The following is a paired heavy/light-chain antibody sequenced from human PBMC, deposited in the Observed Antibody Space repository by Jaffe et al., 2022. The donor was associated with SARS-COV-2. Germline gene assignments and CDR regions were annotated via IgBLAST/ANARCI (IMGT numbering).Light chain of an antibody. V-gene: IGKV1-39*01. Sequence: DIQMTQSPSSLSASVGDRVTITCRASQAIASLNWYQQRPGKAPSLLIYAASSLHAGVPSRFSGSGSGTDFTLTISSLQPEDFATYYCQQSFSGPLTFGGGTRVEIK. CDR2: AAS. CDR1: QAIAS. J-gene: IGKJ4*01. CDR3: QQSFSGPLT.
Heavy chain of an antibody. Sequence: EVQLVESGGGLVQPGRSLRLSCAGSGFSFDGYAMHWVRQAPGKGLEWVSGISWHGGDIVYADSVKGRFTISRDNAQNSLFLQMNSLRAEDTAFYYCTKDRGRFLWFGEPLESWGQGTLVTVSS. J-gene: IGHJ4*02. CDR2: ISWHGGDI. CDR3: TKDRGRFLWFGEPLES. D-gene: IGHD3-10*01. V-gene: IGHV3-9*01. CDR1: GFSFDGYA.